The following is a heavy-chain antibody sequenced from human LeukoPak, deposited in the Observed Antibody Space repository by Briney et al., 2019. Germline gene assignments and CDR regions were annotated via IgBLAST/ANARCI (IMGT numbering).Heavy chain of an antibody. V-gene: IGHV4-59*01. Sequence: SETLSLTCTVSGGSISSYLRSWIRQPPGKGLEWIGYIYNSGNTNYNPSLKSRVTISVDTSKNRFSLKLSSVTAADTAVYYCARTLSGSFYSDYWGEGTLVTVSS. J-gene: IGHJ4*02. CDR3: ARTLSGSFYSDY. CDR2: IYNSGNT. D-gene: IGHD3-10*01. CDR1: GGSISSYL.